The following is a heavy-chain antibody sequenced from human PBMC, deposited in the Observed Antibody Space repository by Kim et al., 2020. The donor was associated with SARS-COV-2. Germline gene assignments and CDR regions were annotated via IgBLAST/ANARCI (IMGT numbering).Heavy chain of an antibody. D-gene: IGHD1-1*01. Sequence: ADSVKGRFTISRDNAKNSVYLQMNSLTVEDTALYYCAKSDAEAVTWYDGVDWGQGTRVTVSS. CDR3: AKSDAEAVTWYDGVD. J-gene: IGHJ4*02. V-gene: IGHV3-20*03.